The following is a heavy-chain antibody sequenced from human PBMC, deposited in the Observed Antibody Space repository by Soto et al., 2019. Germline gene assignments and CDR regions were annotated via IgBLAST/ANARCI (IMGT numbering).Heavy chain of an antibody. J-gene: IGHJ6*02. Sequence: GGSLRLSCAASGFTFSNAWMNWVRQAPGKGLEWVGRIKSKTDGGTTDYAAPVKGRFTISRDDSKNTLYLQMNSLKTEDTAVYYCWNSRSYYGMDVWGQGTTVTVSS. CDR2: IKSKTDGGTT. V-gene: IGHV3-15*07. CDR1: GFTFSNAW. D-gene: IGHD1-7*01. CDR3: WNSRSYYGMDV.